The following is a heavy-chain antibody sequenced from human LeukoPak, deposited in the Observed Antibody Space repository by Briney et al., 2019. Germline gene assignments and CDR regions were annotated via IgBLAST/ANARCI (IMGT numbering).Heavy chain of an antibody. D-gene: IGHD1-26*01. CDR2: IYYTGST. CDR3: ARVFKPAGATHWFDP. Sequence: SETLSLTCTVSGGSISSSNYYWGWIRQPPGKGLEWIGSIYYTGSTNYNPSLKSRVTISVDTSKNQFSLKLSSVTAADTAVYYCARVFKPAGATHWFDPWGQGTLVTVSS. CDR1: GGSISSSNYY. V-gene: IGHV4-39*07. J-gene: IGHJ5*02.